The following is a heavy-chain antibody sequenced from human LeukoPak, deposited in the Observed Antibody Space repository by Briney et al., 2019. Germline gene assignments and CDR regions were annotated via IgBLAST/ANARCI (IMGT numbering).Heavy chain of an antibody. Sequence: PSETLSLTCTVSGGSISSGDYYWSWIRQPPGKGLEWIGYIYYSGSTYYNPSLKSQVTISVDTSKNQFSLKLSSVTAADTAVYYCARVRYYDSSGYQPWGQGTLVTVSS. CDR3: ARVRYYDSSGYQP. CDR2: IYYSGST. CDR1: GGSISSGDYY. V-gene: IGHV4-30-4*01. J-gene: IGHJ5*02. D-gene: IGHD3-22*01.